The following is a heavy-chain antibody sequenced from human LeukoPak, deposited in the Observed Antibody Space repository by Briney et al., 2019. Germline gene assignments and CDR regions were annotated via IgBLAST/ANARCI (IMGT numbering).Heavy chain of an antibody. Sequence: SETLSLTCTVSGGSVSSGSYYWSWIRQPPGKGLEWIGYMYYSGSTNYNPSLKSRITISVDTSKNQFSLKLSSVTAADTAVYCCVMTPSHYYDSSGYYLGYWGQGTLVTVSS. CDR1: GGSVSSGSYY. D-gene: IGHD3-22*01. J-gene: IGHJ4*02. V-gene: IGHV4-61*01. CDR2: MYYSGST. CDR3: VMTPSHYYDSSGYYLGY.